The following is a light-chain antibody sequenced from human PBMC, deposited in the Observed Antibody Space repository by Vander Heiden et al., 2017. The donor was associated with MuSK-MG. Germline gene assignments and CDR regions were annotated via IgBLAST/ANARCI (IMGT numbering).Light chain of an antibody. CDR1: QSISNW. Sequence: DIHLTQSPSILSASVGDTVTITCRASQSISNWLAWYQQKPGKAPKLLIYTASYLDSGVPSRFSGSGSGTEFTLTINSLRAEDFATYYCQEGNNSFRTFGGGTKVEIK. V-gene: IGKV1-5*01. CDR3: QEGNNSFRT. J-gene: IGKJ4*01. CDR2: TAS.